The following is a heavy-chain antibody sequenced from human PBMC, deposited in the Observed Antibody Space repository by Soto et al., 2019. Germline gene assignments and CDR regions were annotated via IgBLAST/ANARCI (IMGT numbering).Heavy chain of an antibody. CDR1: GYTVTNYG. D-gene: IGHD3-10*01. J-gene: IGHJ5*02. CDR2: INVYNGNT. V-gene: IGHV1-18*01. Sequence: QVQLVPSGGEVKKPGASVKVSCKASGYTVTNYGISWVRQAPGQGLEWMGWINVYNGNTKYAQKLQGRVTMTTDTSTSTGYMELRSLRSDDTAVYYCARGVGSGSYYNQYNWFDPWGQGTLVTVSS. CDR3: ARGVGSGSYYNQYNWFDP.